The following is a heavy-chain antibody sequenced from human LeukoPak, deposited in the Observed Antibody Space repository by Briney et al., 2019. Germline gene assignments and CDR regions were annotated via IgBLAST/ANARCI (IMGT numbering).Heavy chain of an antibody. CDR1: GFTFSSFA. CDR2: ISHNGSNK. J-gene: IGHJ4*02. D-gene: IGHD3-10*02. CDR3: AKDMVFGELSHFDY. Sequence: PGGSLRLSCAASGFTFSSFAMHWVRQAPGKGLDWVAVISHNGSNKFFADSVKGRFTISRDNSKNTLYLQMNSLRAEDTAVYYCAKDMVFGELSHFDYWGQGTLVTVSS. V-gene: IGHV3-30-3*01.